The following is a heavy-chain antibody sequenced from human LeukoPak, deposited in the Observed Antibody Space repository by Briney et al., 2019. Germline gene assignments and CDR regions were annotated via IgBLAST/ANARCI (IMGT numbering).Heavy chain of an antibody. V-gene: IGHV1-69*06. Sequence: AVKVSCKASGCTFSSYAINWVRQAPGQGLEWMGLICPSFGPANYIQRFWGRVTITADKSKNTAYIEVNSLRSEDTAVYSCARVEPLDYDFWTVNWSDPWGQGTLVT. D-gene: IGHD3-3*01. CDR2: ICPSFGPA. CDR1: GCTFSSYA. J-gene: IGHJ5*02. CDR3: ARVEPLDYDFWTVNWSDP.